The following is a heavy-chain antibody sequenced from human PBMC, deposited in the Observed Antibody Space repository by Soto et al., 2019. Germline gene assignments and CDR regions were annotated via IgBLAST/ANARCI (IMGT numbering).Heavy chain of an antibody. V-gene: IGHV1-8*01. D-gene: IGHD1-26*01. Sequence: EASVKVSWKASGYSFTSCDSSWVRQATGQGLEWMGWMNPNSGNTGYAQKFQGRVTMTRNTSISTAYMELSSLRSEDTAVYYSAREVHRIGWVRFDPWGQGTPVTVSS. J-gene: IGHJ5*02. CDR1: GYSFTSCD. CDR2: MNPNSGNT. CDR3: AREVHRIGWVRFDP.